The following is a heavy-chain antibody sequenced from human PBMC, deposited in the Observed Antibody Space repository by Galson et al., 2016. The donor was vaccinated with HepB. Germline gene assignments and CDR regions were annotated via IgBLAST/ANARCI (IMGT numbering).Heavy chain of an antibody. J-gene: IGHJ4*02. Sequence: LSLTCPFSGGTISRGGHYWRWLLQPPGKGLEGIGYVYYCGSTYYSPSVRSRVTISADTSKNQFARKLSSVTAADTAVYYCASWGYSSSRYSDYWGQGSLVTVSS. V-gene: IGHV4-31*03. CDR3: ASWGYSSSRYSDY. D-gene: IGHD6-13*01. CDR2: VYYCGST. CDR1: GGTISRGGHY.